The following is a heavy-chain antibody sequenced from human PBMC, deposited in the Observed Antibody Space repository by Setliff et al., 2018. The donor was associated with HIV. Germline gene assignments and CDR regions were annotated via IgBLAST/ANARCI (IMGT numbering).Heavy chain of an antibody. V-gene: IGHV3-48*04. CDR1: GFNFNTYS. J-gene: IGHJ4*02. D-gene: IGHD1-26*01. Sequence: GGSLRLSCAASGFNFNTYSMSWVRQAPGKGLEWVSSISSSGSTIYYADSVKGRFTISRDNAKNSLYLQMNSLRAEDTAVYYCARWGSGSYERVFDYWGQGMLVTVSS. CDR3: ARWGSGSYERVFDY. CDR2: ISSSGSTI.